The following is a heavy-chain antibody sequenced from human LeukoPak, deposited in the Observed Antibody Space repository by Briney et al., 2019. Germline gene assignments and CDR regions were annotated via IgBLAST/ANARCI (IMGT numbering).Heavy chain of an antibody. V-gene: IGHV3-23*01. D-gene: IGHD2-2*02. CDR2: ITGSGGNT. J-gene: IGHJ4*02. Sequence: GGSLRLSCAASGFTFSNYAMTWVRQAPGKGLEWVSTITGSGGNTYYADSVKGRFTISRGNSKNTIYLQMNSLRVEDTAVYYCAKGAYTTYFDSWGQGTLVTVSS. CDR3: AKGAYTTYFDS. CDR1: GFTFSNYA.